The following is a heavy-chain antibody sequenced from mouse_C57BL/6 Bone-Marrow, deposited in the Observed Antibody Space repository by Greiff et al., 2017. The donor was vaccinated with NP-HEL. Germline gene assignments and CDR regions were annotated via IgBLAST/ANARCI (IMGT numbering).Heavy chain of an antibody. CDR2: IDPSDSYT. CDR3: ARGGYYYGSQPWFAY. Sequence: QVQLQQPGAELVRPGTSVKLSCKASGYTFTSYWMHWVKQRPGQGLEWIGVIDPSDSYTNYNQKFKGKATLTVATSSSTAYLQLSSLTSEDSAVYYCARGGYYYGSQPWFAYWGQGTLVTVSA. J-gene: IGHJ3*01. CDR1: GYTFTSYW. V-gene: IGHV1-59*01. D-gene: IGHD1-1*01.